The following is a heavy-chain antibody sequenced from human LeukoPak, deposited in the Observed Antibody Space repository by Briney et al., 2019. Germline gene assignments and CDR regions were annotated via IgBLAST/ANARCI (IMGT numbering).Heavy chain of an antibody. CDR1: GFNFSSYE. Sequence: GGSLRLSCAASGFNFSSYEMGWVRQAPGKGLEWVSDINSGGSTGSKIDYAESVKGRFTISGDNAKNSLHLQMNSLRAEDTGVYYCARTANSPSYYFDYWGQGTLVTVSS. CDR2: INSGGSTGSKI. CDR3: ARTANSPSYYFDY. J-gene: IGHJ4*02. D-gene: IGHD5-18*01. V-gene: IGHV3-48*03.